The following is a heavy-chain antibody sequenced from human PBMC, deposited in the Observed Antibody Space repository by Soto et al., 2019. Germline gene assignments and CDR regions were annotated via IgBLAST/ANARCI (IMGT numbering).Heavy chain of an antibody. CDR2: IDPSDSYT. J-gene: IGHJ6*02. D-gene: IGHD2-15*01. CDR1: GFRLPSYW. V-gene: IGHV5-10-1*01. CDR3: ARHLYIGVVSSYYGMDV. Sequence: PGGSLKISCQCPGFRLPSYWIRWVRQMPGKGLEWMGRIDPSDSYTNYSPSFQRHLTSPADKSISTSHLQWSSMKASDTAMYYCARHLYIGVVSSYYGMDVWGQGTMVTVSS.